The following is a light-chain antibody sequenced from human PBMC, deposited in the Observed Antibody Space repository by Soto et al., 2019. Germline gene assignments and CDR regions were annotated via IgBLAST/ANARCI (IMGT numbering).Light chain of an antibody. CDR2: EVN. CDR3: SSYAASNTDVV. J-gene: IGLJ2*01. CDR1: SSDIGGYYY. Sequence: QSALTQPPSASGSPGQSVTISCTGTSSDIGGYYYVSWYQQHPGKAPKLMIYEVNKRPSGVPDRFSGSKSGNTASLTVSGLQADDEADYYCSSYAASNTDVVFGGGTKVTV. V-gene: IGLV2-8*01.